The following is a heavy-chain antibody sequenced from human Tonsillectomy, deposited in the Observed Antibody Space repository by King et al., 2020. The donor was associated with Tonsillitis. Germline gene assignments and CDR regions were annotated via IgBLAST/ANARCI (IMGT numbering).Heavy chain of an antibody. CDR1: GFSLNTYW. J-gene: IGHJ3*01. D-gene: IGHD3-3*01. V-gene: IGHV3-7*01. CDR3: ARGAPGVVHAYDV. CDR2: IQEHGAEQ. Sequence: VQLVESGGELVQSGGSLRLSCVASGFSLNTYWMTWVRQAAGKGLEWVANIQEHGAEQYYVDAVKGRFTISRDNAKNSLFLQMSSLRAEDTAVYYCARGAPGVVHAYDVWGHGTMVIVS.